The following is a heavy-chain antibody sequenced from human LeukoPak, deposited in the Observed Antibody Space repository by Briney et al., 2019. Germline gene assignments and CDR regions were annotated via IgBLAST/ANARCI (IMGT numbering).Heavy chain of an antibody. J-gene: IGHJ6*03. CDR1: GFIFSTYE. D-gene: IGHD6-13*01. Sequence: GGSLRLSCAASGFIFSTYEMHWVRQAPGKGLEWVSAISGSGGSTYYADSVKGRFTISRDNSKNTLYLQMNSLRAEDTAVYYCARLQLVDNPYYYYYMDVWGKGTTVTVSS. CDR3: ARLQLVDNPYYYYYMDV. V-gene: IGHV3-23*01. CDR2: ISGSGGST.